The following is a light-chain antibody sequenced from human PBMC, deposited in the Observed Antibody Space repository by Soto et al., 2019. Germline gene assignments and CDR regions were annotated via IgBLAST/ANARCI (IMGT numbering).Light chain of an antibody. CDR3: QQYCQQYGSSPPSWT. CDR2: GAS. CDR1: QTVSSSY. V-gene: IGKV3-20*01. Sequence: ETALTQSPGTLSLSPGERATLSCRASQTVSSSYLAWYQQKPGQAPRLLIYGASSRATGIPDRFSGSGSGTDFTLTISRLEPEDFAVYYCQQYCQQYGSSPPSWTFGQGTRVEIK. J-gene: IGKJ1*01.